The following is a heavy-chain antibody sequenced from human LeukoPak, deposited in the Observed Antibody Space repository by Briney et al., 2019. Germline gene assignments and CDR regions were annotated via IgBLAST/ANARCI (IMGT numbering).Heavy chain of an antibody. D-gene: IGHD6-19*01. CDR1: GDSISGYY. J-gene: IGHJ4*02. Sequence: SETLSLTCTVSGDSISGYYWSWIRQPPGEALEWIGEIYHAGSTKYNPSLRSRLTISVDKSKNSFSLSLTSVTAADTAFYYCARSAAVTGQFDFWGPGTLVTVSS. V-gene: IGHV4-59*12. CDR2: IYHAGST. CDR3: ARSAAVTGQFDF.